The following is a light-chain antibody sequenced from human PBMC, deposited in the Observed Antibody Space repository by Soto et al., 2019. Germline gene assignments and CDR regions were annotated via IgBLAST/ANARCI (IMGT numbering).Light chain of an antibody. J-gene: IGKJ5*01. CDR3: QQSYSTPPS. CDR1: QSISSY. Sequence: DIQMTQSPASLSASVGDRVTITCPASQSISSYLNWYQQKPGKAPKLLIYAASSLQSGVPSRFSGSGSGTDFTLTISSLQPEDFATYYCQQSYSTPPSFGQGTRLE. V-gene: IGKV1-39*01. CDR2: AAS.